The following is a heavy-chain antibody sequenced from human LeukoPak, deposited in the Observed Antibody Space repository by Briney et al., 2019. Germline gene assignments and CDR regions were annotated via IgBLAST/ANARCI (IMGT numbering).Heavy chain of an antibody. CDR3: ATSTMVGLGYSGYGGEVYFDY. Sequence: ASVKVSCKASGYTFTCYYMHWVRQAPGQGLEWMGWIDPNSGGTNYAQKFQGWVTMTRDTSISTAYMELRRLRSDDTAVYYCATSTMVGLGYSGYGGEVYFDYWGQGTLVTVSS. CDR1: GYTFTCYY. D-gene: IGHD5-12*01. J-gene: IGHJ4*02. V-gene: IGHV1-2*04. CDR2: IDPNSGGT.